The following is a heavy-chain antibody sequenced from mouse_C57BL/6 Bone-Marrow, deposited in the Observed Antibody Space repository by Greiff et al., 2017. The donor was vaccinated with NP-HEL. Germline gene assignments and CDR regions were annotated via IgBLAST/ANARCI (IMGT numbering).Heavy chain of an antibody. D-gene: IGHD1-1*01. CDR1: GFSLTSYG. CDR3: ARNNGKINYGSTYWYFDV. CDR2: IWSGGST. J-gene: IGHJ1*03. V-gene: IGHV2-2*01. Sequence: VQLQESGPGLVQPSQSLSITCTVSGFSLTSYGVHWVRQSPGKGLEWLGVIWSGGSTDYNAAFISRLSISKDNSKSQVFFKMNSLQADDTAIYYCARNNGKINYGSTYWYFDVWGTGTTVTVSS.